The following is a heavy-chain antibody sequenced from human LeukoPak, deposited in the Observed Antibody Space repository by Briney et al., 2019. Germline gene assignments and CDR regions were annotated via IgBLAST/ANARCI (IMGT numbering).Heavy chain of an antibody. D-gene: IGHD3/OR15-3a*01. V-gene: IGHV4-39*01. CDR2: IYYSGNT. J-gene: IGHJ4*02. Sequence: SETLSLTCTVSGVSISSSNSYWGWIRQPPGTGLEWIGSIYYSGNTYYNASLKSQVSISIDTSKNQFSLKLTSVTAADTAVYYCARQTGSGLFILPRGQGTLVTVSS. CDR1: GVSISSSNSY. CDR3: ARQTGSGLFILP.